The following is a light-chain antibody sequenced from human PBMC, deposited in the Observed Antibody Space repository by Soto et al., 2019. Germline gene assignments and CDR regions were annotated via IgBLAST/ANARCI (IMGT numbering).Light chain of an antibody. J-gene: IGLJ1*01. Sequence: QSVLTQPRSVSGSPGQSVTISCTGTRSDVGGYNYVSWYQQHPGKAPKLMIYDVSKRPSGVPDRFSGSKSGNTASLTISGLQAEDEADYYCFSYAGSYTPYVFGTGTKVTVL. CDR3: FSYAGSYTPYV. V-gene: IGLV2-11*01. CDR2: DVS. CDR1: RSDVGGYNY.